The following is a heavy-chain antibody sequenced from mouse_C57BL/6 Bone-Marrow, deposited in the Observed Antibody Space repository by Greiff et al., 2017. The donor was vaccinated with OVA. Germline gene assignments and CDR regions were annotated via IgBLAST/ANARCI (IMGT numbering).Heavy chain of an antibody. D-gene: IGHD1-1*02. CDR1: GFTFSDYY. V-gene: IGHV5-12*01. Sequence: DVKLVESGGGLVQPGGSLKLSCAASGFTFSDYYMYWVRQTPEKRLEWVAYISNGGGSTYYPDTVKGRFTISRDNAKNTLYLQMSRLKSEDTAMYYCARRGDGVDYWGQGTTLTVSS. CDR3: ARRGDGVDY. CDR2: ISNGGGST. J-gene: IGHJ2*01.